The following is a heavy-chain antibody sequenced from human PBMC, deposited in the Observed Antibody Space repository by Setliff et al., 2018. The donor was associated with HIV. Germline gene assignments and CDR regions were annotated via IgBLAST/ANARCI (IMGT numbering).Heavy chain of an antibody. CDR2: INHSGST. CDR1: RGSFTGYY. V-gene: IGHV4-34*01. Sequence: SETLSLTCAVYRGSFTGYYWSWIRQPPGKGLEWIGEINHSGSTNYNPSLKSRVTISLDTSKNQFSLKLSSVTAADTAVYYCARMYSGYDWSPAGARTRYFDYWGQGTLVTVSS. J-gene: IGHJ4*02. CDR3: ARMYSGYDWSPAGARTRYFDY. D-gene: IGHD5-12*01.